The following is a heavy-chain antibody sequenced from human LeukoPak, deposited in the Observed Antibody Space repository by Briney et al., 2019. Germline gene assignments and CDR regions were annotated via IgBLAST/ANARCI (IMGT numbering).Heavy chain of an antibody. V-gene: IGHV3-23*01. CDR3: AKVFGYCSGGSCFTFPFDY. Sequence: HPGGSLRISCAASGFSFSGYAMSWVRQAPGKGLEWVSTISGSGGSTYYADSVKGRFTFSRDNSKNTLNLQMNSLRAEDTAIYYCAKVFGYCSGGSCFTFPFDYWGQGTLVTVSS. J-gene: IGHJ4*02. CDR1: GFSFSGYA. D-gene: IGHD2-15*01. CDR2: ISGSGGST.